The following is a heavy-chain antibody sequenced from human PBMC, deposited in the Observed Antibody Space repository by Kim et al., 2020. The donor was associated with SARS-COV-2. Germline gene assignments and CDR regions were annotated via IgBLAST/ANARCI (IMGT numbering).Heavy chain of an antibody. CDR3: AREDILTGYYNLYYFDY. Sequence: GGSLRLSCSASGFTFNSYSMNWVRQAPGHELECVSSISRSSSYICHAGSVKGRFTISRDNAKNSLYLQMNSLRAEDTAVYYCAREDILTGYYNLYYFDYWGQGTLVTV. V-gene: IGHV3-21*01. CDR2: ISRSSSYI. D-gene: IGHD3-9*01. J-gene: IGHJ4*02. CDR1: GFTFNSYS.